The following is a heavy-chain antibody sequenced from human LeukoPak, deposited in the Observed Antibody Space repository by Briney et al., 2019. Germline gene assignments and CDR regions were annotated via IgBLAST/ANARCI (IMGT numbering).Heavy chain of an antibody. V-gene: IGHV1-69*13. CDR3: AGGGDIVVVPAAAPSYWFDP. Sequence: ASVKVSCKASGGTFSSYAISWVRQAPGQGLEWMGGIIPIFGTANYAQKFQGRVTITADESTSTAYMELSSLRSEDMAVYYCAGGGDIVVVPAAAPSYWFDPWGQGTLVTVSS. CDR1: GGTFSSYA. D-gene: IGHD2-2*01. CDR2: IIPIFGTA. J-gene: IGHJ5*02.